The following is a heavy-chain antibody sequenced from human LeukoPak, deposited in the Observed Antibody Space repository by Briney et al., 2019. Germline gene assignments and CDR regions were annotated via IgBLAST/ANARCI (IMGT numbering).Heavy chain of an antibody. D-gene: IGHD6-19*01. J-gene: IGHJ4*02. CDR1: GGSISSSSYY. CDR3: ARDGQEWLAYFDY. Sequence: SETLSLTCTVSGGSISSSSYYWGWIRQPPGKGLEWIGSIYYSGSTYYNPSLKSRVTISVDTSKNQFSLKLSSVAAADTAVYYCARDGQEWLAYFDYWGQGALVTVSS. CDR2: IYYSGST. V-gene: IGHV4-39*07.